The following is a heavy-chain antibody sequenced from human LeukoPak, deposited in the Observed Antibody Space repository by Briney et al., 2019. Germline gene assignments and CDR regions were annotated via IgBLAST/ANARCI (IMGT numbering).Heavy chain of an antibody. J-gene: IGHJ4*02. CDR2: ISYDGSNT. V-gene: IGHV3-30*03. CDR3: AREYKYGGNAAFDY. Sequence: PGRSLRLSCAASGFTFNNYGMHWVRQAPGKGLEWVAIISYDGSNTYYADSVKGRFTISRDNSKNTLYLQLNSLRAEDTGVYYCAREYKYGGNAAFDYWGQGTLVTVSS. CDR1: GFTFNNYG. D-gene: IGHD4-23*01.